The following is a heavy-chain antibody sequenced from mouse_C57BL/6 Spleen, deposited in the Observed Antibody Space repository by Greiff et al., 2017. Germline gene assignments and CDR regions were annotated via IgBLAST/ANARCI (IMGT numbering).Heavy chain of an antibody. J-gene: IGHJ2*01. D-gene: IGHD2-14*01. CDR3: ARRDDRTFFDY. V-gene: IGHV1-59*01. CDR2: IDPSDSYT. CDR1: GYTFTSYW. Sequence: QVQLQQPGAELVRPGTSVKLSCKASGYTFTSYWMHWVKQRPGQGLEWIGVIDPSDSYTNYNQKFKGKATLTVDTSSSTAYMQLSSLTSEDSAVYYCARRDDRTFFDYWGQGTTLTVSS.